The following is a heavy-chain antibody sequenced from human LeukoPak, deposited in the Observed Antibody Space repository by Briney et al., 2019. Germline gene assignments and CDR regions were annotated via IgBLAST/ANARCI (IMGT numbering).Heavy chain of an antibody. CDR2: IIPILGIA. Sequence: SVKVSCKASGGTFSSYAISWVRQAPGQGLEWMGRIIPILGIANYAQKFQGRVTITADESTSTAYMEISSLRSEDTAVYYCARDLGQLCPRPMCSFDIWGQGTVVTVSS. D-gene: IGHD2-2*01. CDR1: GGTFSSYA. V-gene: IGHV1-69*04. J-gene: IGHJ3*02. CDR3: ARDLGQLCPRPMCSFDI.